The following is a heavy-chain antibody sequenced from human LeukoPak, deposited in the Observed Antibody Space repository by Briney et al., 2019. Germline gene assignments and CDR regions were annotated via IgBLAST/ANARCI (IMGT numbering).Heavy chain of an antibody. CDR3: ARRAEYQLLSLDY. CDR2: ISSSGSTI. Sequence: GGSLRLSFAASGFTFSDYYMSWIRQAPGKGLEWVSYISSSGSTIYYADSVKGRFTISRDNAKNSLYLQMNSLRAEDTAVYYCARRAEYQLLSLDYWGQGTLVTVSS. D-gene: IGHD2-2*01. J-gene: IGHJ4*02. V-gene: IGHV3-11*04. CDR1: GFTFSDYY.